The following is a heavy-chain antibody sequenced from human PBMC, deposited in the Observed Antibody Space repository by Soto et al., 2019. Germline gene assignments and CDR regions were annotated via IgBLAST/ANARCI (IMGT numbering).Heavy chain of an antibody. CDR3: ARLKGGYDYSWFDP. CDR2: IYYSGST. J-gene: IGHJ5*02. D-gene: IGHD3-16*01. CDR1: GGSVGSSSYY. V-gene: IGHV4-39*01. Sequence: SATLSLTCPVSGGSVGSSSYYWGWIRQPPGKGLEWIGSIYYSGSTYYNPSLKSRVTISVDTSKNQFSLKLSSVTAADTAVYYCARLKGGYDYSWFDPWGQGTLVTVSS.